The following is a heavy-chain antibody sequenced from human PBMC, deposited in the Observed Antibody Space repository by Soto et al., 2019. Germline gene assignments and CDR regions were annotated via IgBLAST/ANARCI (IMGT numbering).Heavy chain of an antibody. CDR1: GGSISSGDYY. J-gene: IGHJ6*02. Sequence: SETLSLTCTVSGGSISSGDYYWRWIRQPPGKGLEWIGYIYYSGSTYYNPSLKSRVTISVDTSKNQFSLKLSSVTAADTAVYYCASIQWLRGPGSYYYYGMDVWGQGTTVTVSS. D-gene: IGHD5-12*01. V-gene: IGHV4-30-4*01. CDR2: IYYSGST. CDR3: ASIQWLRGPGSYYYYGMDV.